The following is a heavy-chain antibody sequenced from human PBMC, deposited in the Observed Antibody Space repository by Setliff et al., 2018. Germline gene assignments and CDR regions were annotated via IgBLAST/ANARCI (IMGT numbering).Heavy chain of an antibody. CDR3: ARRDLYYFDS. CDR2: IDTSGFTK. V-gene: IGHV3-11*01. Sequence: LSLTCTVSGGSISDYYWSWIRQAPGKGLEWVAYIDTSGFTKYYEDSVKGRFTVSRDNDKNLLYLQMTSLRPEDTATYYCARRDLYYFDSWGQGTLVTVSS. J-gene: IGHJ4*02. CDR1: GGSISDYY. D-gene: IGHD3-10*01.